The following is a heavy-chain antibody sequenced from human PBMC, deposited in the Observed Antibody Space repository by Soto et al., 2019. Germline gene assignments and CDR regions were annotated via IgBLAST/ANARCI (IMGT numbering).Heavy chain of an antibody. CDR1: GESFSRYY. V-gene: IGHV4-34*01. D-gene: IGHD3-9*01. J-gene: IGHJ6*02. CDR3: AREYYDILTGYPGSGMDV. CDR2: INHSGST. Sequence: SEALSLPCAVYGESFSRYYWRWIRQPPGKGREWIGEINHSGSTNYNPSLKSRVTISVDTSTNQFSLKLSSVTAADTAVYYCAREYYDILTGYPGSGMDVWGQGTTVTVSS.